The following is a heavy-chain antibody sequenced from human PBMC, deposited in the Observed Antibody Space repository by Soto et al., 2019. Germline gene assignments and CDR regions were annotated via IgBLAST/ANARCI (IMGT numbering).Heavy chain of an antibody. CDR2: IYYSGST. D-gene: IGHD4-17*01. J-gene: IGHJ3*02. CDR3: ASTVGVTTYNDAFDI. Sequence: PSETLSLTCTVSGGSISSGGYYWSWTRQHPGKGLEWIGYIYYSGSTYYNPSLKSRVTISVDTSKNQFSLKLSSVTAADTAVYYCASTVGVTTYNDAFDIWGQGTMVTVSS. V-gene: IGHV4-31*03. CDR1: GGSISSGGYY.